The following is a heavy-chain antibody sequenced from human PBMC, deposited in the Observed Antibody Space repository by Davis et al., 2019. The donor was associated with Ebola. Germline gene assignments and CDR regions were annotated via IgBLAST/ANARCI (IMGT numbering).Heavy chain of an antibody. CDR1: GYTFTSYA. CDR3: AREFGAGNLNGFYWSFFDY. D-gene: IGHD4-23*01. CDR2: INTNTGNP. V-gene: IGHV7-4-1*02. Sequence: AASVKVSCKASGYTFTSYAMNWVRQAPGQGLEWMGWINTNTGNPTYAQGFTGRFVFSLDTSVSTAYLQISSLKAEDTAVYYCAREFGAGNLNGFYWSFFDYWGQGTLVTVSS. J-gene: IGHJ4*02.